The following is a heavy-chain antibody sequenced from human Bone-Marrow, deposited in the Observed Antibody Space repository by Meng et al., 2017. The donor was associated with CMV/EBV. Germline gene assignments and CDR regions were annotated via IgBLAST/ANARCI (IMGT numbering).Heavy chain of an antibody. CDR1: GGTFSHYG. D-gene: IGHD3-9*01. Sequence: SVKVSCKASGGTFSHYGFTWVRQAPGQGLEFMGGIIPIYSTPNYAQKFRGRVTISTDESTSTAYMELNRLKSEDTAMYYCAVNYNILTGYVTGFDYWGQGTLVTFSS. CDR2: IIPIYSTP. V-gene: IGHV1-69*05. CDR3: AVNYNILTGYVTGFDY. J-gene: IGHJ4*02.